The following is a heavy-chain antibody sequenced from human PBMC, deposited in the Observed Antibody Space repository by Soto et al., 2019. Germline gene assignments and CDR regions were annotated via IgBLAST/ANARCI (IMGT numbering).Heavy chain of an antibody. CDR3: ARGGYSSSWYGRNYYYGMDV. Sequence: GGSLRLSCEASGFTFSSYAMHWVRQAPGKGLEWVAVISYDGSNKYYADSVKGRFTISRDNAKNSLYLQMNSLGAEDTAVYYCARGGYSSSWYGRNYYYGMDVWGQGTTVTAP. CDR2: ISYDGSNK. V-gene: IGHV3-30-3*01. D-gene: IGHD6-13*01. J-gene: IGHJ6*02. CDR1: GFTFSSYA.